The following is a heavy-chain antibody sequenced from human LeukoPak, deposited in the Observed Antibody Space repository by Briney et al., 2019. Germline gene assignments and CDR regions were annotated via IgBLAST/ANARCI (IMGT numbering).Heavy chain of an antibody. CDR1: GGSFSGYY. Sequence: PPETLSLTCAVYGGSFSGYYWSRIRQPPGKGLEWIGEINHRGSTNYSPSLKSRVTISVDTSKNQFSLKLSSVTAADTAVYYCARGLRTRYCSGGSCPPFTYWGQGTLVTVSS. D-gene: IGHD2-15*01. CDR2: INHRGST. V-gene: IGHV4-34*01. J-gene: IGHJ4*02. CDR3: ARGLRTRYCSGGSCPPFTY.